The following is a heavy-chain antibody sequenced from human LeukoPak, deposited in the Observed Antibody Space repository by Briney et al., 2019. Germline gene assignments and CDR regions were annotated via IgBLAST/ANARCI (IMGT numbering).Heavy chain of an antibody. CDR3: AGAAYSYGYYYYGMDV. CDR1: GGTFSSYT. J-gene: IGHJ6*02. CDR2: ISAYNGNT. D-gene: IGHD5-18*01. V-gene: IGHV1-18*01. Sequence: GASVKVSCKASGGTFSSYTINWVRQAPGQGLEWMGWISAYNGNTNYAQKLQGRVTMTTDTSTSTAYMELRSLRSDDTAVYYCAGAAYSYGYYYYGMDVWGQGTTVTVSS.